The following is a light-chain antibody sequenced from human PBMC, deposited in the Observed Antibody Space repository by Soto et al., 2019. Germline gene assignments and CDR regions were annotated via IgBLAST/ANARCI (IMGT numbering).Light chain of an antibody. CDR2: SNI. CDR1: SSNIGSNT. Sequence: QSVLTQPPSASGTPGQRVTISCSGSSSNIGSNTVNWYQQLPGTAPKPLIYSNIQRPSRVPDRFSGSKSGTSASLAISGLHSEDEADYYCATWDDSLSGPDVVFGGGTKLTVL. J-gene: IGLJ2*01. CDR3: ATWDDSLSGPDVV. V-gene: IGLV1-44*01.